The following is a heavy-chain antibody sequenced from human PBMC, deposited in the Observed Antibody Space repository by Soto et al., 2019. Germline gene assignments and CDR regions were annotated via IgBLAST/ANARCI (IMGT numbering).Heavy chain of an antibody. D-gene: IGHD3-3*01. CDR1: GDSVSSNSAA. CDR3: ARWGITIFGAESSGSEGYYYHGMDV. J-gene: IGHJ6*02. Sequence: PSQTLSLTCAISGDSVSSNSAAWNWIRQSPSRGLEWLGRTYYRSKWYNDYAVSVKSRITINPDTSKNQFSLQLNSVTPEDTAVYYCARWGITIFGAESSGSEGYYYHGMDVWGQGTTVTVSS. CDR2: TYYRSKWYN. V-gene: IGHV6-1*01.